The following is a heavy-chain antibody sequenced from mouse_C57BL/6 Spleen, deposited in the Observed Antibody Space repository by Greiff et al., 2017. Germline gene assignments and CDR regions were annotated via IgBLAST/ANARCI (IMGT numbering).Heavy chain of an antibody. V-gene: IGHV1-18*01. Sequence: EVQLQQSGPELVKPGASVKIPCKASGYTFTDYNMDWVKQSHGKSLEWIGDINPNNGGTIYNQKFKGKATLTVDKSSSTAYMELRSLTSEDTAVYYYARYPYYYSSSPWYFDVWGTGTTVTVSS. CDR2: INPNNGGT. J-gene: IGHJ1*03. CDR1: GYTFTDYN. CDR3: ARYPYYYSSSPWYFDV. D-gene: IGHD1-1*01.